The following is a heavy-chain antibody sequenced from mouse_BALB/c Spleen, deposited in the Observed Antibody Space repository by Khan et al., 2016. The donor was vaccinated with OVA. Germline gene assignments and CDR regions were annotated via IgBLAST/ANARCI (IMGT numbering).Heavy chain of an antibody. CDR1: GYTFTNYG. Sequence: QIQLVQSGPELKKPGDTVKISCKASGYTFTNYGMNWVKQAPGKGLKWMGWINTYTGEPTYADDFKGRFAFSLETSASTAYVRINNLKNEDTATYFCARPPYFSYVMVYWGQGTSVTVSS. J-gene: IGHJ4*01. CDR2: INTYTGEP. CDR3: ARPPYFSYVMVY. D-gene: IGHD2-10*01. V-gene: IGHV9-3-1*01.